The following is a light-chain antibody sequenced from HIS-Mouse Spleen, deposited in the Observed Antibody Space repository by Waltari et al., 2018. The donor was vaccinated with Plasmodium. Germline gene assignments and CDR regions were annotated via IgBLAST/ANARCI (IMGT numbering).Light chain of an antibody. V-gene: IGLV3-10*01. CDR2: EDS. J-gene: IGLJ3*02. CDR3: YSTDSSGNHRV. CDR1: ALPKKY. Sequence: SYELTQPPSVSVSPGQTARITCSGDALPKKYAYWYQQKSGQAPVLVIYEDSKRPSGILEGFSGSSSGTMATWTISGAQVEDEADYYCYSTDSSGNHRVFGGGTKLTVL.